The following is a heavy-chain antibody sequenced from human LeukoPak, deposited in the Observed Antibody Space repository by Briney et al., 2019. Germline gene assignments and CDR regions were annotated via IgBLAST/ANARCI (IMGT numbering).Heavy chain of an antibody. Sequence: ASVKVSCKASGYTFTCYYMHWVRQAPGQGLEWMGWINPNSGGTNYAQKFQGRVTMTRDTSISTAYMELSRLRSDDTAVYYCARVGVSRPRMGAFDIWGQGTMVTVSS. D-gene: IGHD2-8*01. CDR2: INPNSGGT. J-gene: IGHJ3*02. CDR3: ARVGVSRPRMGAFDI. V-gene: IGHV1-2*02. CDR1: GYTFTCYY.